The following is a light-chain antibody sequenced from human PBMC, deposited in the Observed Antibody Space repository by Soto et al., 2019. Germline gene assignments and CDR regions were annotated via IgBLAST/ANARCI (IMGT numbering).Light chain of an antibody. CDR2: GNS. Sequence: QAVVTQPPSVSGAPGQRVTISCTGTSSNIGAGYDVHWYRQLPGTAPKLLIYGNSNRPSGVPDRLSGSNSGTSASLAITGLQAEDEADYYCQSYDSSLSAWVFGGGTKLTVL. J-gene: IGLJ3*02. V-gene: IGLV1-40*01. CDR3: QSYDSSLSAWV. CDR1: SSNIGAGYD.